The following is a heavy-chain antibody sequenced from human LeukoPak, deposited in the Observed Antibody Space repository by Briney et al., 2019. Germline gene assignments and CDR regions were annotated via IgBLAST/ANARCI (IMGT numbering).Heavy chain of an antibody. Sequence: ASVKVSCKASRGTFSSYAISWVRQAPGQGLEWMGRIIPIFGTANYAQKFQGRVTITTDESTSTAYMELSSPRSEDTAVYYCARVADTAMEYYFDYWGQGTLVTVSS. J-gene: IGHJ4*02. CDR1: RGTFSSYA. V-gene: IGHV1-69*05. CDR3: ARVADTAMEYYFDY. CDR2: IIPIFGTA. D-gene: IGHD5-18*01.